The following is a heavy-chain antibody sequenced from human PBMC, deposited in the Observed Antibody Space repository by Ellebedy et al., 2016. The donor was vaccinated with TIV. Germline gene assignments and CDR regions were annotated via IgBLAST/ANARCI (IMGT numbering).Heavy chain of an antibody. D-gene: IGHD5-18*01. CDR2: ISYDGSNK. V-gene: IGHV3-30*03. J-gene: IGHJ4*02. CDR3: ARWWNTAGTLDY. CDR1: GFTFSSYG. Sequence: PGGSLRLSCAASGFTFSSYGMHWVRQAPGKGLEWVAVISYDGSNKYYADSVKGRFTISRDNSKNTLYLQMNSLRAEDTAVYYCARWWNTAGTLDYWGQGTLVTVSS.